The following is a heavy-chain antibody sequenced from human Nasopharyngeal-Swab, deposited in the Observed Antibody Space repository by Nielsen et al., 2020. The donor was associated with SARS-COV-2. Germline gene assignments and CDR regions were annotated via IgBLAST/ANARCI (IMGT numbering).Heavy chain of an antibody. Sequence: GGSLRLSCAASGFTFDDYAMHWVRQAPGKGLEWVSGISWNSGSIGYADSAKGRFTISRDNAKNSLYLQMNSLRAEDTALYYCAKDHGYYYGMDVWGQGTTVTVSS. CDR3: AKDHGYYYGMDV. V-gene: IGHV3-9*01. CDR2: ISWNSGSI. J-gene: IGHJ6*02. CDR1: GFTFDDYA.